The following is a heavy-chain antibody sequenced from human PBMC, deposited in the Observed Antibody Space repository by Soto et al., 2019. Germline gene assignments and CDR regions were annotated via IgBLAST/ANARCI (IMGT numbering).Heavy chain of an antibody. Sequence: ASVKVSCKASGYTFTSYAIHWVRQAPGQRLEWMGWINAGNGNTKYSQKFQGRVTITRDTSASTAYMELSSLRSEDTAVYYCARDRVVAAATRPVYYYYGMDVWGQGTTVT. V-gene: IGHV1-3*01. J-gene: IGHJ6*02. CDR3: ARDRVVAAATRPVYYYYGMDV. CDR2: INAGNGNT. D-gene: IGHD6-13*01. CDR1: GYTFTSYA.